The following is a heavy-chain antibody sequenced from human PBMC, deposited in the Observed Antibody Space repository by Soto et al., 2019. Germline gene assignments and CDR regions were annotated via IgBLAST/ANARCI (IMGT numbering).Heavy chain of an antibody. D-gene: IGHD6-25*01. J-gene: IGHJ3*02. V-gene: IGHV4-39*01. CDR3: ARPNRGWRHDAFDI. CDR1: GGSISSSDYY. Sequence: GSLRLSCTVSGGSISSSDYYWGWIRQPPGKGLEWIGSIDYRGSTYYNPSLKSRVTTSVDTSKNQFSLTLSSVTAADTAVYYCARPNRGWRHDAFDIWGQGTMVTVSS. CDR2: IDYRGST.